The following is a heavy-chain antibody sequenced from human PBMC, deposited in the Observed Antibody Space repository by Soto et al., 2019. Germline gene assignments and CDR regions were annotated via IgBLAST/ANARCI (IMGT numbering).Heavy chain of an antibody. CDR1: GGTFSSYT. CDR2: IIPILGIA. V-gene: IGHV1-69*04. J-gene: IGHJ5*02. D-gene: IGHD2-2*01. CDR3: VKENLTISVPAAIGGLSPFGP. Sequence: SVKVSCKASGGTFSSYTISWGRQAPGQGLEWMGRIIPILGIANYAQKFQGRVTITADKSTSTAYMELSSLRSEDTAVYYCVKENLTISVPAAIGGLSPFGPWGRGSLLADSS.